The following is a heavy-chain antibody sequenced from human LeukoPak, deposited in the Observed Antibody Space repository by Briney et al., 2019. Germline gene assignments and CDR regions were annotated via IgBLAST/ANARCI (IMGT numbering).Heavy chain of an antibody. CDR1: GFTFSNYW. CDR2: IKQDGSEE. D-gene: IGHD6-13*01. Sequence: GGSLRLSCAASGFTFSNYWMNWVRQAPGKGLEWVANIKQDGSEEYSVDSVKGRFTISRDNAKSSLFLQMNSLRAEDTAVYYCARNGGDSSWYYFDYWGQGTLVTVST. J-gene: IGHJ4*02. V-gene: IGHV3-7*04. CDR3: ARNGGDSSWYYFDY.